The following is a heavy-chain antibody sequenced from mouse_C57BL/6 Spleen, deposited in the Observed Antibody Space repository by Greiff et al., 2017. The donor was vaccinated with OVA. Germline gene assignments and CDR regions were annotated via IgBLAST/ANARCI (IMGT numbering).Heavy chain of an antibody. CDR1: GYTFTSYW. Sequence: VQVVESGAELAKPGASVKLSCKASGYTFTSYWMHWVKQRLGQGLEWIGYINPSSGYTKYNQKFKDKATLTADKSSSTAYMQLSSLTYEDSAVYYCLLGPWFAYWGQGTLVTVSA. J-gene: IGHJ3*01. CDR3: LLGPWFAY. CDR2: INPSSGYT. D-gene: IGHD2-10*01. V-gene: IGHV1-7*01.